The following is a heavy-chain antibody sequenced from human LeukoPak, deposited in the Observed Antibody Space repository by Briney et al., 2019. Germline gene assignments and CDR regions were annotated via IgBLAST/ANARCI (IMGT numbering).Heavy chain of an antibody. J-gene: IGHJ4*02. CDR2: ISSSSSYI. CDR3: ARAPGSYSSGWYGATTYYFDY. D-gene: IGHD6-19*01. Sequence: PGGSLRLSCAASGFTFSSYSMNWVRQAPGKGLEWVSSISSSSSYIYYADSVKGRFTISRDNAKNSLYLQMNSLRAEDTAVYYCARAPGSYSSGWYGATTYYFDYWGQGTPVTVSS. CDR1: GFTFSSYS. V-gene: IGHV3-21*01.